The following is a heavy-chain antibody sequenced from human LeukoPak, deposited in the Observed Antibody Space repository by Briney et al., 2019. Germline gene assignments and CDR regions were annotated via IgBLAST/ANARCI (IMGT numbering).Heavy chain of an antibody. CDR2: IRFDGSNE. D-gene: IGHD3-9*01. V-gene: IGHV3-30*02. CDR3: ASMYYDILTGRYYYYGMDV. J-gene: IGHJ6*02. CDR1: GFIFNNYG. Sequence: GGSLRLSCGASGFIFNNYGIHWVRQAPGKGLEWVAFIRFDGSNEYYADSVKGRFTISRDNSKNTLYLQMNSLRAEDTAVYYCASMYYDILTGRYYYYGMDVWGQGTTVTVSS.